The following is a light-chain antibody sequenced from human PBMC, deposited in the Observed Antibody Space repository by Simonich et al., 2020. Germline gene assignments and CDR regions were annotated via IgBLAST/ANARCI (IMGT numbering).Light chain of an antibody. Sequence: QSALTQPASVSGSPGQSITISCTGTSSDVGGYNYVSWYQQHPGKAPKLMIYDVSRRPSGVSNRFSGSKSGNTASLTISGLQAEDEADYYCSSYAGSNNVVFGGGTKLTVL. CDR2: DVS. CDR1: SSDVGGYNY. J-gene: IGLJ2*01. CDR3: SSYAGSNNVV. V-gene: IGLV2-14*01.